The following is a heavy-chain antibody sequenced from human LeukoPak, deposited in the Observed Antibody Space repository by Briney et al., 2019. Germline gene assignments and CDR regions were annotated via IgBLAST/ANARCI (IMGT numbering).Heavy chain of an antibody. J-gene: IGHJ4*02. V-gene: IGHV3-74*01. CDR1: GFTFTNYW. CDR2: IKSDGSTT. CDR3: LRVDGGY. Sequence: GGSLRLSCAASGFTFTNYWMHWVRQAPGKGLVWVSRIKSDGSTTNYADSVKGRFTISRDNAKNTLYLQMNSLRAEDTAVYYCLRVDGGYRGQGTLVTVSS. D-gene: IGHD3-10*01.